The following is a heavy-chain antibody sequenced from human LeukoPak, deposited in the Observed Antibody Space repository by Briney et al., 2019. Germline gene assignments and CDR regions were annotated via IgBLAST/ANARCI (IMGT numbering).Heavy chain of an antibody. CDR1: GFTFTNAW. V-gene: IGHV3-15*01. D-gene: IGHD3-22*01. CDR2: IKSKTDGGTT. CDR3: AKYDTSVNFDF. Sequence: GGSLRLSCVASGFTFTNAWMSWVRQAPGKGLEWVGHIKSKTDGGTTDYAAPVKGRFIISRDDSKHTLYLQMNSLKTDDTAVYYCAKYDTSVNFDFWGQGTLVTVSS. J-gene: IGHJ4*02.